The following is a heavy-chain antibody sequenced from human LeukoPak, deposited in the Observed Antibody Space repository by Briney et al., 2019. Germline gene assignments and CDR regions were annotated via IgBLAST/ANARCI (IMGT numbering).Heavy chain of an antibody. CDR3: ALYDSYYYALDV. D-gene: IGHD2-2*02. J-gene: IGHJ6*02. CDR2: IYYSGST. CDR1: GGSISSYY. Sequence: SETLSLTCTVSGGSISSYYWSWIRQPPGKGLEWIGYIYYSGSTNYNPSLKRRVTISVDTSKNQFSLRLSSVTAADTAVYYCALYDSYYYALDVWGQGTTVTVSS. V-gene: IGHV4-59*01.